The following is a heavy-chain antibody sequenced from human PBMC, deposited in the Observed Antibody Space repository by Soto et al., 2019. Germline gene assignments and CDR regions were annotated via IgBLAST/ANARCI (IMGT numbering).Heavy chain of an antibody. CDR3: SRRAPEGFDP. CDR2: IDYRGTT. Sequence: SETLSLTCTVSGGSINNSPYFWAWIRQPPGKGLEWSGSIDYRGTTYYKSSLKSRVTMSLDTSKNYFALKLASVTAADTALYYCSRRAPEGFDPWGQGTLVTVSS. CDR1: GGSINNSPYF. V-gene: IGHV4-39*02. J-gene: IGHJ5*02.